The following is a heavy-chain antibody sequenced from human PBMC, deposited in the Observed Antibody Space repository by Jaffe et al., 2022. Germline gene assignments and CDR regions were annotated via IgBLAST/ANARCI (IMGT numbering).Heavy chain of an antibody. J-gene: IGHJ6*03. Sequence: QVQLQQWGAGLLKPSETLSLTCAVYGGSFSGYYWSWIRQPPGKGLEWIGEINHSGSTNYNPSLKSRVTISVDTSKNQFSLKLSSVTAADTAVYYCARGGNYYGSGSYYYYYYMDVWGKGTTVTVSS. D-gene: IGHD3-10*01. V-gene: IGHV4-34*01. CDR3: ARGGNYYGSGSYYYYYYMDV. CDR2: INHSGST. CDR1: GGSFSGYY.